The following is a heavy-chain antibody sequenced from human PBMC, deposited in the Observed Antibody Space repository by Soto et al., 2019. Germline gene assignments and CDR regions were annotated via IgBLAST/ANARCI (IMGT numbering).Heavy chain of an antibody. Sequence: EVQLVESGGGLVQPGGSLRLSCADSGFSFSSYWMHWVRQGPGKGLVWVSRINTDGSSTNYADSVKGRFTISRDNAKNTVYLQMTSLRAEDTAVYYCARSPGGYYIDWGQGTMVTVSS. J-gene: IGHJ3*01. CDR2: INTDGSST. CDR3: ARSPGGYYID. D-gene: IGHD3-9*01. V-gene: IGHV3-74*01. CDR1: GFSFSSYW.